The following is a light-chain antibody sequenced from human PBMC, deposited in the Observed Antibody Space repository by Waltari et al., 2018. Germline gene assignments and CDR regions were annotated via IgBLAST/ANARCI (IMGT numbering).Light chain of an antibody. CDR1: QSVSNY. V-gene: IGKV3-11*01. CDR2: GTY. Sequence: EIVLTQSPATLSLSPGEGATLSCRASQSVSNYLAWYQQKPGQAPRLLIYGTYNRATGIPARFSGSGSGTDFTLTISSLEPEDFAVYYCQQHASWPNTFGQGTKLEIK. J-gene: IGKJ2*01. CDR3: QQHASWPNT.